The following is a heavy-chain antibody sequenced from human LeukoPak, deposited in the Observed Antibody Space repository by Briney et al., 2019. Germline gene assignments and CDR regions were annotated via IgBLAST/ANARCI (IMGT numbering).Heavy chain of an antibody. D-gene: IGHD3-22*01. CDR3: ARDSMIVVVISTDYYYYGMDV. CDR1: GYTFTSYG. CDR2: ISAYNGNT. Sequence: ASVKVSCKASGYTFTSYGISWVRQAPEQGLEWMGWISAYNGNTNYAQKLQGRVTMTTDTSTSTAYMELRSLRSDDTAVYYCARDSMIVVVISTDYYYYGMDVWSQGTTVTVSS. J-gene: IGHJ6*02. V-gene: IGHV1-18*01.